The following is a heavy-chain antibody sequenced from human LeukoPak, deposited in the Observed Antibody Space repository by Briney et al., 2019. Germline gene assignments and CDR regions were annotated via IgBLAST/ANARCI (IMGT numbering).Heavy chain of an antibody. CDR3: ARDTVGSSTSFDY. V-gene: IGHV3-30*04. D-gene: IGHD2-2*01. CDR2: ISYDGSNK. CDR1: GFTFSSYA. Sequence: PGGSLRLSCAASGFTFSSYAMHWVRQAPGKGLEWAAVISYDGSNKYYADSVKGRFTISRDNSKNTLYLQMNSLRAEDTAVYYCARDTVGSSTSFDYWGQGTLVTVSS. J-gene: IGHJ4*02.